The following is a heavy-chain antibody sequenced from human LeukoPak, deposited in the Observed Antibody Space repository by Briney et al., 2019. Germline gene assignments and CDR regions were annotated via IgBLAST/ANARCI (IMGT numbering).Heavy chain of an antibody. J-gene: IGHJ5*02. CDR1: GGSFSGYY. D-gene: IGHD2-2*01. CDR3: ARSGIVVVPAAIRWFDP. Sequence: SETLSLTCAVYGGSFSGYYWSWIRQPPGKGLEWIGESNHSGSTNYNPSLKSRVTISVDTSKNQFSLKLSSVTAADTAVYYCARSGIVVVPAAIRWFDPWGQGTLVTVSS. V-gene: IGHV4-34*01. CDR2: SNHSGST.